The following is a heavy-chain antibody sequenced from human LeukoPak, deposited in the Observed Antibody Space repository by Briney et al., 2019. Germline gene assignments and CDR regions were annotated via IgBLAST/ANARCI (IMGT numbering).Heavy chain of an antibody. J-gene: IGHJ4*02. CDR2: ISGYNGNT. D-gene: IGHD1-26*01. Sequence: GASVKVSCKASGYTFTSYGISWVRQAPGKGLEWMGWISGYNGNTNYAQKLQGRVTMTTDTSTSTVYMELRSLRSDDTAVYYCAREESIGRYQFLHDSWGQGTLVTVSS. CDR1: GYTFTSYG. V-gene: IGHV1-18*01. CDR3: AREESIGRYQFLHDS.